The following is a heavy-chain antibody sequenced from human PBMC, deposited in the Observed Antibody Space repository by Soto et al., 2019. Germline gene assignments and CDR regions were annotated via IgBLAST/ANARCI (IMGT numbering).Heavy chain of an antibody. D-gene: IGHD1-26*01. CDR3: ARERVPSGTHLFFDYGMDV. J-gene: IGHJ6*02. CDR2: IGSGGRT. CDR1: GFTVSSKY. V-gene: IGHV3-53*01. Sequence: GGSLRLSCAASGFTVSSKYMSWVRQAPGKGLEWVSIIGSGGRTYYADSVKGRFTISRDNSENTVYVKMNSLRAEDTAIYYCARERVPSGTHLFFDYGMDVWGQGTTVTVSS.